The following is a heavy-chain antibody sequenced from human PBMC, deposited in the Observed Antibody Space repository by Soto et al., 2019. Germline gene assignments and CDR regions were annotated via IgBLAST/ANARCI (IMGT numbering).Heavy chain of an antibody. V-gene: IGHV1-2*02. CDR2: INPNSSGT. CDR1: GYSLRGNY. J-gene: IGHJ6*01. D-gene: IGHD3-22*01. Sequence: ASVKVSCKASGYSLRGNYIHWVRQTPGQGLEWMGWINPNSSGTVYAQKFQGRVTMTRDTSLTTVYMQLNRLTSDDSAVYYCARDLRVDGPDNLAMDVWGQGTTGNVCS. CDR3: ARDLRVDGPDNLAMDV.